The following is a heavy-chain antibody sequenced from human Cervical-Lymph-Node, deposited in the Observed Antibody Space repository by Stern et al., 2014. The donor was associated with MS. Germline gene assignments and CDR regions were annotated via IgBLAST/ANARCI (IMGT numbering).Heavy chain of an antibody. V-gene: IGHV3-53*01. CDR2: IYSGGTT. D-gene: IGHD1-26*01. Sequence: VQLVESGGGLIQPGGSLRLSCAASGFTVSYNYMNWVRQAPGEGLEWVSVIYSGGTTYYTDSVKGRFTISRDNSKNTLYLQMNSLRAEDTAVYYCASPSSGSYHLDAFDVWGQGTMVTVSS. J-gene: IGHJ3*01. CDR1: GFTVSYNY. CDR3: ASPSSGSYHLDAFDV.